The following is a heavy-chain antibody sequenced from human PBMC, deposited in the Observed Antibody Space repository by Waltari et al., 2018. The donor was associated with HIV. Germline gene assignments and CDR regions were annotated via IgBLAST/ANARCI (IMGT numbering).Heavy chain of an antibody. Sequence: EVQLVESGGGLVQPGGSLRLSCAASGFTFSSYSMNWVRHAPGKGLEWVSYISSSGSTIYYADSLRGRFTISRDNAKNSLYLQLNSLRAEDTAVYYCARDYSGTYADFDYWGQGTLVTVSS. J-gene: IGHJ4*02. CDR2: ISSSGSTI. CDR3: ARDYSGTYADFDY. D-gene: IGHD1-26*01. CDR1: GFTFSSYS. V-gene: IGHV3-48*01.